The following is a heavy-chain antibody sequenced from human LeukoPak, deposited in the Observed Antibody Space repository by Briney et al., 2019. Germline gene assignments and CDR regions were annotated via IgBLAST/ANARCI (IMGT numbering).Heavy chain of an antibody. V-gene: IGHV5-51*01. CDR2: IYPGDSET. CDR1: GSNFTRYW. CDR3: ARGGITRSAPFDY. D-gene: IGHD1-14*01. Sequence: GESLKISCKGSGSNFTRYWIGWVRQLPGKGLEWMGIIYPGDSETRYSPSFQDQVTISADKSISTAYPQWSSLKASDTTMYYCARGGITRSAPFDYWGQGALVTVSS. J-gene: IGHJ4*02.